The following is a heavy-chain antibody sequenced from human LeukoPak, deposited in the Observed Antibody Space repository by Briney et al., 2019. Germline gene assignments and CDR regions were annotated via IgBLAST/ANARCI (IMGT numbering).Heavy chain of an antibody. J-gene: IGHJ5*02. Sequence: GASVKVSCKVSGYTLTELSMHWVRQAPGKGLEWMGGFDPEDGEIIYAQKFQGRVTMTEDTSTDTAYMELSSLRSEDTAVYYCATLKGGGYCSSTSCYGWFDPWGQGTLVTVSS. CDR3: ATLKGGGYCSSTSCYGWFDP. CDR1: GYTLTELS. V-gene: IGHV1-24*01. D-gene: IGHD2-2*01. CDR2: FDPEDGEI.